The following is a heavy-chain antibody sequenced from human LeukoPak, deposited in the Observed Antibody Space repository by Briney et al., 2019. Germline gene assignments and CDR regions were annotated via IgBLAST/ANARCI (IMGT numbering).Heavy chain of an antibody. V-gene: IGHV3-21*01. CDR2: ISSSSSYI. Sequence: GGSRRLSCAASGFTFSSYSMNWVRQAPGKGLEWVSSISSSSSYIYYAVSVRGRFTISRDNAKNSLYLQMNSLRAEDTAVYYCARAVGRFGELLYDDYWGQGTLVTVSS. CDR3: ARAVGRFGELLYDDY. D-gene: IGHD3-10*01. CDR1: GFTFSSYS. J-gene: IGHJ4*02.